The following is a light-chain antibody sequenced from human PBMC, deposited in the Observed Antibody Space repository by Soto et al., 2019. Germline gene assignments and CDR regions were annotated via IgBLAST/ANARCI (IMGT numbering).Light chain of an antibody. CDR1: QSSSW. CDR3: QQYNRYSLT. V-gene: IGKV1-5*01. Sequence: DIQLTQSPSTLSASVGDRVTITCRASQSSSWLAWYQQKPGKAPKLLIYDASSLESGVPSRFSGSGSDTEITLTINNLQPDDFATYHCQQYNRYSLTFGGGTKV. J-gene: IGKJ4*01. CDR2: DAS.